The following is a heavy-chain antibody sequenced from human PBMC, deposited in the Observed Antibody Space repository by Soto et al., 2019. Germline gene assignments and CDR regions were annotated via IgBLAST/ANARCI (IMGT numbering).Heavy chain of an antibody. CDR1: GGTFSSYT. D-gene: IGHD3-16*02. J-gene: IGHJ4*02. CDR3: GSDVARYDYIWGSYRASR. CDR2: IIPILGIA. Sequence: QVQLVQSGAEVKKPGSSVKVSCKASGGTFSSYTISWVRQAPGQGLEWMGRIIPILGIANYAQKFQGRVTITADKSTSTAYMELSSLRSEDTAVYYCGSDVARYDYIWGSYRASRWGQGTLVTVSS. V-gene: IGHV1-69*02.